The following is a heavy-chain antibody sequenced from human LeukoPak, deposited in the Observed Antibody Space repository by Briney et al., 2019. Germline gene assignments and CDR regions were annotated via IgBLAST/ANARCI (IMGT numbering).Heavy chain of an antibody. V-gene: IGHV1-8*01. CDR2: MNPNSGNT. Sequence: APVRVSCKASGYTFTSYDINWVRQAPGQGLEWMGGMNPNSGNTGYAQTVQGRVTITRNNSINTPYMELNSLRSEDTAVYYCARGRRSKNRPYPATNYYYYYMDVWGKGTTVTVSS. D-gene: IGHD2-2*01. CDR1: GYTFTSYD. J-gene: IGHJ6*03. CDR3: ARGRRSKNRPYPATNYYYYYMDV.